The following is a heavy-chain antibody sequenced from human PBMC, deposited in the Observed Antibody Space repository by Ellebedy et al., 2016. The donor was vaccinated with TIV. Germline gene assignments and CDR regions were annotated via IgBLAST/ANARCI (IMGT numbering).Heavy chain of an antibody. D-gene: IGHD6-19*01. Sequence: PGGSLRLSCAASGFTFSTYPMNWVRQAPGKGLEWVSTIGGSGDEIHYADSVKGRFTISRDNFKNTLCLQMNSLRAEDTAVYYCENYKNTGGSVWRSDAFDVWGQGTMVTVSS. CDR2: IGGSGDEI. CDR1: GFTFSTYP. CDR3: ENYKNTGGSVWRSDAFDV. V-gene: IGHV3-23*01. J-gene: IGHJ3*01.